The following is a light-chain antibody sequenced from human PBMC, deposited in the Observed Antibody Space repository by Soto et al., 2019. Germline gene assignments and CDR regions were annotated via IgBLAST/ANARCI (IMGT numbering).Light chain of an antibody. CDR3: QQYYSTPYT. Sequence: DIVMTQSPDSLAVSLGERATINCKSSQSVLYSSNNKHYLAWYQQKPGQPPRLLIYWASTREPGVPDRFSGSGSGTDFTLTISSLQAEDVAVYYCQQYYSTPYTFGQGTKLEIK. J-gene: IGKJ2*01. CDR1: QSVLYSSNNKHY. CDR2: WAS. V-gene: IGKV4-1*01.